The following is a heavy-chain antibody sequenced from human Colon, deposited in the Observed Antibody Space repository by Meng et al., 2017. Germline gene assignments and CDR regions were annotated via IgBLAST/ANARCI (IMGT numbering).Heavy chain of an antibody. CDR2: IDVSRGSP. CDR1: GFIFASSV. V-gene: IGHV3-23*01. CDR3: ARFGFYDSHYYGMDV. J-gene: IGHJ6*02. D-gene: IGHD3-22*01. Sequence: GESLKISCRTSGFIFASSVMTWVRQAPGKGLEWVSHIDVSRGSPYYADSVKGRYTISSDNSKNTVYLQMNSLRAEDAAVYYCARFGFYDSHYYGMDVWGQRTTVTVSS.